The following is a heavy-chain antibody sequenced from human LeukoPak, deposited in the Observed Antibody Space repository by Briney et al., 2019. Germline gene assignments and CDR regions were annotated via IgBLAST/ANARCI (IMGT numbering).Heavy chain of an antibody. Sequence: GGPLRLSCAASGFPYSSYWVIWAPQAPGKGLEWVANIKHNGAELNYVDSVEDRFTISRDNAKNSLYLHMTSLRAEDTAVYYCARELRTFDSWGQGTMVTVSS. CDR1: GFPYSSYW. D-gene: IGHD3-16*01. V-gene: IGHV3-7*01. CDR2: IKHNGAEL. J-gene: IGHJ4*02. CDR3: ARELRTFDS.